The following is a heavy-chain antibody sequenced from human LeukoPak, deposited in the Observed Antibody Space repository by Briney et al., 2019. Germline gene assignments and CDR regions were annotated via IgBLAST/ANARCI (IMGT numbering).Heavy chain of an antibody. J-gene: IGHJ4*02. CDR1: GYTFTSYG. Sequence: ASVKVSCKASGYTFTSYGISWVRQAPGQGLEWMGWISGYSGNTNYAQKFPGRVTMTTDTSTSTAYMELRSLRSDDTAVYYCAREGYYDSSGAPDYWGQGTLVTVSS. D-gene: IGHD3-22*01. CDR3: AREGYYDSSGAPDY. V-gene: IGHV1-18*01. CDR2: ISGYSGNT.